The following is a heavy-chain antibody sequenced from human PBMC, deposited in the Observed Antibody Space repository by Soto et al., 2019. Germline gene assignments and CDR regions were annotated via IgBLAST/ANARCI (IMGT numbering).Heavy chain of an antibody. CDR3: ARATGDSSMDV. CDR2: INPNRGGT. CDR1: GYTFTGYY. J-gene: IGHJ6*02. D-gene: IGHD1-1*01. Sequence: ASVRVSRQASGYTFTGYYTPWVRQAHGQGLEGRGRINPNRGGTNYAQKFQGGVTMTRDTSISTAYMELSRLRSAVTAVYYCARATGDSSMDVWGQGTTVTVS. V-gene: IGHV1-2*02.